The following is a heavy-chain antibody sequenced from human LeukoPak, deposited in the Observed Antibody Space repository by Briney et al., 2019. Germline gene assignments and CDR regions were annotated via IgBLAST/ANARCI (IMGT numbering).Heavy chain of an antibody. J-gene: IGHJ3*02. CDR1: GYSFSTDW. CDR2: IYPDDSDT. D-gene: IGHD6-13*01. Sequence: GESLKISCKGSGYSFSTDWIGWVRQMPGKGLEWMGIIYPDDSDTNYSPSFRGQVTMSVDKSITTAFLQWSTLKASDTAMYYCARQAYRSSFDAFDIWGQGTMVIVSS. V-gene: IGHV5-51*01. CDR3: ARQAYRSSFDAFDI.